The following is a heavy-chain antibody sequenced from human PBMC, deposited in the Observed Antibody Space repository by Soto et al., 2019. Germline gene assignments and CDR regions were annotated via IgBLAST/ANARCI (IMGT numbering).Heavy chain of an antibody. CDR3: ARDHPQWLVGEVGMDV. Sequence: SETLSLTCTVSGGSISSYYWSWIRQPPGKGLEWIGYIYYSGSTNYNPSLKSRVTISVDTSKNQFSLKLSSVTAADTAVYYCARDHPQWLVGEVGMDVWGQGTTVTVSS. J-gene: IGHJ6*02. D-gene: IGHD6-19*01. V-gene: IGHV4-59*01. CDR1: GGSISSYY. CDR2: IYYSGST.